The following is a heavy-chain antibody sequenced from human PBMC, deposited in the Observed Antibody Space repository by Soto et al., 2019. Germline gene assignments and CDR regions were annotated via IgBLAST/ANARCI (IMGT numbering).Heavy chain of an antibody. CDR3: ARDPSGSWYPDYYYYGMDV. Sequence: ASVKVSCKASGYTFTSYGISWVRQAPGQGLEWMGWISAYNGNTNYAQKLQGRVTMTTDTSTSTAYMELRSLRSDDTAVYYCARDPSGSWYPDYYYYGMDVWGQGTTVTVSS. D-gene: IGHD1-26*01. J-gene: IGHJ6*02. CDR2: ISAYNGNT. CDR1: GYTFTSYG. V-gene: IGHV1-18*04.